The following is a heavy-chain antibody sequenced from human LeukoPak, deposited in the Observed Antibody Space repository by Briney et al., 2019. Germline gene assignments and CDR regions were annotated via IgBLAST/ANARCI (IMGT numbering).Heavy chain of an antibody. J-gene: IGHJ3*02. CDR2: IIPIFGTA. V-gene: IGHV1-69*13. CDR1: GGTFTSYA. CDR3: AREAGGSGYYNLGAFDI. Sequence: SVKVSCKASGGTFTSYAISWVRQAPGQGLEWMGGIIPIFGTANYAQKFQGRVTITADESTSTAYMELSSLRSEDTAVYYCAREAGGSGYYNLGAFDIWGQGTMVTVSS. D-gene: IGHD3-22*01.